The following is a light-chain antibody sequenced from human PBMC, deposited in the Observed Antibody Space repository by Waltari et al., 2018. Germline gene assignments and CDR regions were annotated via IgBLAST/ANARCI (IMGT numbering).Light chain of an antibody. CDR1: QVITTY. V-gene: IGKV1-39*01. Sequence: MGMTQSPSSLSASVGDRVTITCRASQVITTYLNWYQQKPGEAPKLLIYAASTLHSAVPSRFSGSSSGTDFTLTISSLQPEDFATYYCQQSYATPRTFGQGTKVEIK. CDR3: QQSYATPRT. CDR2: AAS. J-gene: IGKJ1*01.